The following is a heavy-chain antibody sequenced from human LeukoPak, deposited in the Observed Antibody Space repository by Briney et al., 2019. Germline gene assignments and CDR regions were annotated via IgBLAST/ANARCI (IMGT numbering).Heavy chain of an antibody. Sequence: PGRSLRLSCAASGFTFSSYAMHWVRQAPGKGLEWVAVISYDGSNKYYADSVKGRLTISRDNSKNTLYLQMNSLRAEDTAVYYCARERSSGPRGGPPAHAFDIWGQGTMVTVSS. CDR1: GFTFSSYA. J-gene: IGHJ3*02. D-gene: IGHD3-22*01. CDR3: ARERSSGPRGGPPAHAFDI. CDR2: ISYDGSNK. V-gene: IGHV3-30-3*01.